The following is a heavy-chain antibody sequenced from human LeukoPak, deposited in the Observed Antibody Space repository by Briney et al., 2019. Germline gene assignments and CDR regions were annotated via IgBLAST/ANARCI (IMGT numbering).Heavy chain of an antibody. Sequence: GGSLRLSCAASGFTFSSYWMSWVRQAPGKGLEWVANINGDGSEKNYVDSVKGRFTISRDNAKNSLYLQMNSLRAEDTAVYYCARVRVGGAFDIWGQGTMVTVSS. J-gene: IGHJ3*02. CDR3: ARVRVGGAFDI. CDR2: INGDGSEK. V-gene: IGHV3-7*05. CDR1: GFTFSSYW. D-gene: IGHD3-10*01.